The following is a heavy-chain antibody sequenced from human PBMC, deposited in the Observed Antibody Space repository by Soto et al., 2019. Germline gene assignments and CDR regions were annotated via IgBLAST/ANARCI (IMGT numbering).Heavy chain of an antibody. D-gene: IGHD6-13*01. CDR1: GYTFTSYA. CDR2: INAGNGNT. V-gene: IGHV1-3*01. Sequence: QVQLVQSGAEVKKPGASVKVSCKASGYTFTSYAMHWVRQAPGQRLEWMGWINAGNGNTKYSQKFQGRVTITRDTSASTAYMELSSLRSEDTAVFYCERAPSWYYFDFWGQGTLVTVSS. J-gene: IGHJ4*02. CDR3: ERAPSWYYFDF.